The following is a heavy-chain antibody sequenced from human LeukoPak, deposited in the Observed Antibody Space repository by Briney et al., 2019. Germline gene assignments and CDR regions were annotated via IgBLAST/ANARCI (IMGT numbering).Heavy chain of an antibody. CDR1: SYTFTNYG. J-gene: IGHJ4*02. Sequence: ASVKVSCKAFSYTFTNYGISWVRQAPGQGLEWMGWISAYNGDTNYAQKFQDRVTMTTDPSTSTGYMELRSLRSDDTAVYYCARVAAAFDFWGQGTLVTVSS. CDR2: ISAYNGDT. V-gene: IGHV1-18*01. D-gene: IGHD6-25*01. CDR3: ARVAAAFDF.